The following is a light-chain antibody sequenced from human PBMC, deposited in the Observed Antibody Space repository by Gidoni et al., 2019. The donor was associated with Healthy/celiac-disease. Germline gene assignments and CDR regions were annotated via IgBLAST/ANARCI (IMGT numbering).Light chain of an antibody. J-gene: IGKJ2*01. CDR3: QQSYSTQYT. Sequence: DIQMTQSPSSLSASVGDRVTITCRASQSISSYLNWYQPKPGTAPKLLIYAASSLQSGVPSRFSGSGSGTDFTLTISSLQPEDFATYYCQQSYSTQYTFXQXTKLEIK. CDR2: AAS. CDR1: QSISSY. V-gene: IGKV1-39*01.